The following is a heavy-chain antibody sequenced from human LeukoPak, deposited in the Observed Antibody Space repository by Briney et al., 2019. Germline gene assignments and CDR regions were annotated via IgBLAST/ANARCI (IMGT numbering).Heavy chain of an antibody. V-gene: IGHV3-48*03. Sequence: PGGSLRPSCAASGFTFSSYEMNWVRQAPGKGLEWVSYISSSGSTIYYADSVKGRFTISRDNAKNSLYLQMNSLRAEDTAVYYCARVRDIASDYWGQGTLVTVSS. D-gene: IGHD2-15*01. J-gene: IGHJ4*02. CDR1: GFTFSSYE. CDR3: ARVRDIASDY. CDR2: ISSSGSTI.